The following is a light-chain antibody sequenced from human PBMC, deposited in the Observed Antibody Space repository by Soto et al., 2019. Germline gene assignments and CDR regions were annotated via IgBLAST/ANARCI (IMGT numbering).Light chain of an antibody. CDR3: SAYRRGIIV. CDR2: EID. J-gene: IGLJ2*01. CDR1: NNDVGGHMY. V-gene: IGLV2-14*01. Sequence: QSALTQPASVSGSPGQSITISCTGTNNDVGGHMYVTWYQHQAGKVPKLIIYEIDNRPSGVSDRFSGSKSGNTASLTISGLQAEDEAAYYCSAYRRGIIVFGGGTKVTVL.